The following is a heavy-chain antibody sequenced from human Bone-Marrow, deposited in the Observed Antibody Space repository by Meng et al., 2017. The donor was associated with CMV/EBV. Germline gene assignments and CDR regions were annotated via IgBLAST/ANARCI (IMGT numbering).Heavy chain of an antibody. D-gene: IGHD3-3*01. J-gene: IGHJ4*02. CDR3: ARDARLRYYDFWSGPRGFDY. V-gene: IGHV3-30*04. CDR1: GFTFSSYA. CDR2: ISYDGSNK. Sequence: GGSLRLSCAASGFTFSSYAMHWVRQAPGKGLEWVAVISYDGSNKYYADSVKGRFTISRDNSKNTLYLQMSSLRAEDTAVYYCARDARLRYYDFWSGPRGFDYWGQGTLVTVSS.